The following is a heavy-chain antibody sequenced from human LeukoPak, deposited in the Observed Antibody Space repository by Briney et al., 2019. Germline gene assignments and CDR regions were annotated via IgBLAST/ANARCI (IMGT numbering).Heavy chain of an antibody. Sequence: PGRSLRLSCAASGFTFSSYGMHWVRQAPGKGLEWVAITSYDESYKNYADSVKGRFTISRDNAKKSLYLQMNSLRAEDTAVYYCARDKSVGATPFDYWGQGTLVTVSS. D-gene: IGHD1-26*01. V-gene: IGHV3-30*03. J-gene: IGHJ4*02. CDR3: ARDKSVGATPFDY. CDR2: TSYDESYK. CDR1: GFTFSSYG.